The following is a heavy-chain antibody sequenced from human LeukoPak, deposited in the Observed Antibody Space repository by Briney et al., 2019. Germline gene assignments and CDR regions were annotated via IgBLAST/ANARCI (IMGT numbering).Heavy chain of an antibody. Sequence: GGSLRLSCAASGFTFDDYAMHWVRQAPGKDLEWVSGISWNSGSIGYADSVKGRFTISRDNAENSLYLQMNSLRVEDMALYYCAKAIALYSSGWFPFDYWGQGTLVTVSS. CDR1: GFTFDDYA. CDR3: AKAIALYSSGWFPFDY. V-gene: IGHV3-9*03. CDR2: ISWNSGSI. J-gene: IGHJ4*02. D-gene: IGHD6-19*01.